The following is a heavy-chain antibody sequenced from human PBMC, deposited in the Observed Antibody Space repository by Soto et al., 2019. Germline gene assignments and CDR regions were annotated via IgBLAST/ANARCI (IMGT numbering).Heavy chain of an antibody. Sequence: QVTLKESGPVLVKPTEPLTLTCTVSGFSLSNARMGVSWIRQPPGKALEWLAHIFSNDEKSYSTSLKSRLTISKDTAQSQVVLTMTNMDPVDTATYFCARIPPPYYGFWSGYRPYYLDVWVKGPTVTVSS. D-gene: IGHD3-3*01. V-gene: IGHV2-26*01. CDR1: GFSLSNARMG. CDR3: ARIPPPYYGFWSGYRPYYLDV. J-gene: IGHJ6*03. CDR2: IFSNDEK.